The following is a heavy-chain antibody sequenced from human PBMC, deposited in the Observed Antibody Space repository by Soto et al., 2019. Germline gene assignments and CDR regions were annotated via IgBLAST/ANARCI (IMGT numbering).Heavy chain of an antibody. CDR3: TTNFNTRQEIDS. D-gene: IGHD3-3*01. J-gene: IGHJ4*02. Sequence: PGGSLRLSCAASGFTFTNAWMNWVRQAPGKGLEWVGRIKSISDGGTTEYAAPVKGRFTISRDDSKNTLYLQMNSLKTEDTAMYYCTTNFNTRQEIDSWGQGTLVTVSS. V-gene: IGHV3-15*07. CDR2: IKSISDGGTT. CDR1: GFTFTNAW.